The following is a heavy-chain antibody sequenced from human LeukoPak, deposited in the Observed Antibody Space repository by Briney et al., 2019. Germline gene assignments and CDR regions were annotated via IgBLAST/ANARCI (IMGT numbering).Heavy chain of an antibody. CDR3: ARVGSTDAFDI. CDR1: GFTFSDYY. V-gene: IGHV3-11*06. CDR2: ISSSSSYI. D-gene: IGHD1-26*01. Sequence: PGGSLRLSCAVSGFTFSDYYMSWIRQAPGKGLEWVSSISSSSSYIYYADSVKGRFTISRDNAKNSLYLQMNSLRAEDTAVYYCARVGSTDAFDIWGQGTMVTVSS. J-gene: IGHJ3*02.